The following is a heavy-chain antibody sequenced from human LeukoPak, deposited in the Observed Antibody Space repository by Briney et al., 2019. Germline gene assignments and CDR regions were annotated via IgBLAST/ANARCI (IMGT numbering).Heavy chain of an antibody. Sequence: GGSLRLSCTASGFTFSGSAMHWVRQASGKGLEWVGRIRGKANSYATAYAASVKGRFTISRDDSKNTAYLQMNSLKTEDTAVYYCTRQPPLALGSHYWGQGTLVTVSS. D-gene: IGHD3-10*02. CDR1: GFTFSGSA. V-gene: IGHV3-73*01. J-gene: IGHJ4*02. CDR3: TRQPPLALGSHY. CDR2: IRGKANSYAT.